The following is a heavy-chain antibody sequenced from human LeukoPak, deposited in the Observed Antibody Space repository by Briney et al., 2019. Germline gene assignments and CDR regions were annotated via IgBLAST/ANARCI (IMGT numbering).Heavy chain of an antibody. D-gene: IGHD2-2*01. CDR2: INPNSGDT. V-gene: IGHV1-2*06. Sequence: ASVKVSCTASGYTFTGYHMHWVRQAPGQGLEWVGRINPNSGDTNYAQKFLGRVTMTRDTSISTAYMELSRLRSDDTAVYYCARDYCSSTSCLFDYWGQGTLVTVSS. CDR1: GYTFTGYH. J-gene: IGHJ4*02. CDR3: ARDYCSSTSCLFDY.